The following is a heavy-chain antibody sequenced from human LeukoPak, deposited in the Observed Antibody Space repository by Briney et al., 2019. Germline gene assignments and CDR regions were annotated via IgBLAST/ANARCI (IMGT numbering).Heavy chain of an antibody. CDR3: AREGWSDLQFDY. J-gene: IGHJ4*02. V-gene: IGHV3-21*01. Sequence: GGSLRLSCAASGFTFSSYSMNWVRQAPGKGLEWVSSISSSSSYIYYADSVKGRFTISRDNAKNSLYLQMNSLRAEDTAVYYCAREGWSDLQFDYWGQGTLVTVSS. CDR2: ISSSSSYI. CDR1: GFTFSSYS. D-gene: IGHD1-1*01.